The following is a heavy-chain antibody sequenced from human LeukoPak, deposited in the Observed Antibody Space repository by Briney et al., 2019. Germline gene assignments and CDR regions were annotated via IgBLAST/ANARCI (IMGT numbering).Heavy chain of an antibody. CDR1: GGSISSHY. V-gene: IGHV4-59*11. D-gene: IGHD3-9*01. J-gene: IGHJ3*02. CDR3: AREGPPNYDTI. CDR2: IYYSGST. Sequence: SETLSLTCTVSGGSISSHYWSWIRQPPGKGLEWIGYIYYSGSTNYNPSLKSRVTISGDTSKNQFPLKLSSVTAADTAVYYCAREGPPNYDTIWGQGTMVTVSS.